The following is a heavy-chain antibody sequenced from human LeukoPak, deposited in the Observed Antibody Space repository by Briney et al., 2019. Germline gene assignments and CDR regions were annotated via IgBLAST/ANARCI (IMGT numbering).Heavy chain of an antibody. CDR1: DDSISSYY. Sequence: PSETLSLTCAVSDDSISSYYWSWIRQPPGKGLEWIGYISYSGSTKFNPYLESRVTIPLDTSKNQFSLKVTSVTAADTAVYYCARVGRGDHTWGSYSFDSWGQGSMVTVSS. D-gene: IGHD3-16*01. J-gene: IGHJ4*02. V-gene: IGHV4-59*12. CDR2: ISYSGST. CDR3: ARVGRGDHTWGSYSFDS.